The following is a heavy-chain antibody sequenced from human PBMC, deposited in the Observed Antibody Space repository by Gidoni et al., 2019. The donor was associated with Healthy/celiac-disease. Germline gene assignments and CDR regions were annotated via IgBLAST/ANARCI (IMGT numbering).Heavy chain of an antibody. D-gene: IGHD2-21*01. V-gene: IGHV3-11*01. CDR2: ISSSGSTI. CDR1: GFTFSDYY. CDR3: ARGTVYCGGDCYPENWYFDL. Sequence: QVQLVESGGGLVKPGGSLRLSCAASGFTFSDYYMSWIRQAPGKGLEWVSYISSSGSTIYYADSVKGRFTISRDNAKNSLYLQMNSLRAEDTAVYYCARGTVYCGGDCYPENWYFDLWGRGTLVTVSS. J-gene: IGHJ2*01.